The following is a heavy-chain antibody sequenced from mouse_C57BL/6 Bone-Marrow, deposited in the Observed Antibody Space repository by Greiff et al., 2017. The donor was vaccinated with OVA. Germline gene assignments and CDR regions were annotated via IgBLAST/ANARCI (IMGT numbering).Heavy chain of an antibody. CDR2: INPNNGGT. V-gene: IGHV1-26*01. J-gene: IGHJ3*01. D-gene: IGHD2-3*01. Sequence: EVQLQQSGPELVKPGASVKISCKASGYTFTDYYMNWVKQSHGKSLEWIGDINPNNGGTSYNQKFKGKATLTVDKSSSTAYMELRSLTSEDSAVYYCASGYDGYYACFAYWGQGTLVTVSA. CDR1: GYTFTDYY. CDR3: ASGYDGYYACFAY.